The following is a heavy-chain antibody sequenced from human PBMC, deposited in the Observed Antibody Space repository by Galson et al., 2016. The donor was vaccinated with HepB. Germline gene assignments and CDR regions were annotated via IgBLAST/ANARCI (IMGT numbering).Heavy chain of an antibody. CDR2: ISYDGSNK. J-gene: IGHJ4*02. Sequence: SLRLSCAASGFTFRSYAMHWVRQAPGKGLEWVAVISYDGSNKDYEDSLKGRFTISKDNSKNTLYLQMNSLRPDDTAVYYCAKGREDIVVDWGQGTLVTVSP. V-gene: IGHV3-30*18. CDR1: GFTFRSYA. CDR3: AKGREDIVVD. D-gene: IGHD2-2*01.